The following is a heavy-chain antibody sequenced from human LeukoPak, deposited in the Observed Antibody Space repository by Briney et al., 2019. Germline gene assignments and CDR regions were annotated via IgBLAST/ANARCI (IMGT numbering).Heavy chain of an antibody. J-gene: IGHJ4*02. D-gene: IGHD3-10*01. Sequence: SETLSLTCTVAGGSISSYYWSWIRQPPGKGLEWIGYIYYSGSTNYNPSLKSRVTISVDTSKNQFSLKLSSVTAAATAVYYCARGARGYYVDYWGQGTLVTVSS. CDR3: ARGARGYYVDY. CDR2: IYYSGST. V-gene: IGHV4-59*01. CDR1: GGSISSYY.